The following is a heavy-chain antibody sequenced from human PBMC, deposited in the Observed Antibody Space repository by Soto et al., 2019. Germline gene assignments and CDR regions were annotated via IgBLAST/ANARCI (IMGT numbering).Heavy chain of an antibody. V-gene: IGHV6-1*01. CDR1: GDSVSNDSVA. Sequence: SQTLSLTCAISGDSVSNDSVAWNWVRQSPSRGLEWLGRTYYRSKWHYDYAPSVRSRITINPDTSKNHFSLQLNSVSPEDAAVYYCARTLRGRGVKYFDDWGQGTLVTVSS. D-gene: IGHD3-10*01. CDR3: ARTLRGRGVKYFDD. CDR2: TYYRSKWHY. J-gene: IGHJ4*02.